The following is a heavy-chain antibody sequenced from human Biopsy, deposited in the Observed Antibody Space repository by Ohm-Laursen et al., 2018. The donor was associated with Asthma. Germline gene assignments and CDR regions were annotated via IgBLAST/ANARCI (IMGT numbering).Heavy chain of an antibody. CDR3: AKEGSTVGYGCYYFALDV. CDR2: IITIFGTS. J-gene: IGHJ6*02. CDR1: GATLSRYA. D-gene: IGHD4-23*01. Sequence: GPLVYPSRKASGATLSRYAISWVRHAPGQGLGWMGCIITIFGTSNSAQKFQGRVTFTANESTNSSYMELCSLRSEDSADYNCAKEGSTVGYGCYYFALDVWGQGTTVTVSS. V-gene: IGHV1-69*01.